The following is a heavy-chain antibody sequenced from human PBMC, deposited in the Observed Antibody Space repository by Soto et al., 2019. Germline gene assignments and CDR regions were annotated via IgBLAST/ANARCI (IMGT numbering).Heavy chain of an antibody. Sequence: GASVKVSCKASGGTFSSYAISWVRQAPGQGLEWMGGIIPIFGTANYAQKFQGRVTITADESTSTAYMELSSLRSEDTAVYYCARERIKEVAATLDIDWFDPWGQGTLVTLSS. CDR3: ARERIKEVAATLDIDWFDP. D-gene: IGHD2-15*01. V-gene: IGHV1-69*13. CDR2: IIPIFGTA. J-gene: IGHJ5*02. CDR1: GGTFSSYA.